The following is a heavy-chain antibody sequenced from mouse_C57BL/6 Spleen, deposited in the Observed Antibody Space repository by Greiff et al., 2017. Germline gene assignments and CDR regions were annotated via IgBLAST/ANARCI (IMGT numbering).Heavy chain of an antibody. CDR2: IDPDNGDT. CDR1: GFNIKDDY. CDR3: TNYDYGGFAY. Sequence: EVQVVESGAELVRPGASVKLSCTASGFNIKDDYMHWVKQRPEQGLEWIGWIDPDNGDTAYASKFQGKATITADTSSNTAYLQLSSLTSEDTAVYYCTNYDYGGFAYWGQGTLVTVSA. J-gene: IGHJ3*01. V-gene: IGHV14-4*01. D-gene: IGHD2-4*01.